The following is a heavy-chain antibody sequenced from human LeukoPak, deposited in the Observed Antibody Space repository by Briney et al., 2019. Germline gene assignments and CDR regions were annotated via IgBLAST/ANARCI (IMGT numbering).Heavy chain of an antibody. V-gene: IGHV3-48*02. J-gene: IGHJ4*02. Sequence: GGFLRLSCAASGFTFSSYSMNWVRQTPGKGLEWVSYIGTSSSNIYYADSVKGRFTISRDNAKNSLYLQMNSLRDEDTAVYYCARHDYAGNSGDYWGQGTLVTVSS. CDR1: GFTFSSYS. CDR3: ARHDYAGNSGDY. D-gene: IGHD4-23*01. CDR2: IGTSSSNI.